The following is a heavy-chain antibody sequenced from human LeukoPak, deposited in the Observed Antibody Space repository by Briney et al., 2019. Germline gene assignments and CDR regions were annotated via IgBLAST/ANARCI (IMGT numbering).Heavy chain of an antibody. D-gene: IGHD6-19*01. CDR1: GYTFTSYG. Sequence: GASVKVSCKASGYTFTSYGISWVRQAPGQGLEWMGWISAYNGNTNYAQKLQGRVTMTTDTSTSTAYMELRSLRSDDTAVYYCARVRIAVAGEDYYYYYYMDVWGKGTTVTVSS. V-gene: IGHV1-18*01. CDR2: ISAYNGNT. CDR3: ARVRIAVAGEDYYYYYYMDV. J-gene: IGHJ6*03.